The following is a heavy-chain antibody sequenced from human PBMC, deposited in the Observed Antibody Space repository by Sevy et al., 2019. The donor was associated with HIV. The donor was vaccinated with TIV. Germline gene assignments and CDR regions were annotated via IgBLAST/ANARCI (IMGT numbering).Heavy chain of an antibody. V-gene: IGHV3-21*01. CDR2: LSSSSTYI. CDR3: ARSYYDASGYSTFDY. CDR1: GFTFSSHS. D-gene: IGHD3-22*01. J-gene: IGHJ4*02. Sequence: GGSLRLSCAASGFTFSSHSMSWVHQAPGKGLEWVSSLSSSSTYIFHANSVKGRFTISRDNAKNLLYLQMNSLRAEDTAVYYCARSYYDASGYSTFDYWGQGTLVTVSS.